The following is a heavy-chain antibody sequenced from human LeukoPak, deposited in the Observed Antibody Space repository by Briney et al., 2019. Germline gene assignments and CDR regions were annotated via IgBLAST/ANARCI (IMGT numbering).Heavy chain of an antibody. Sequence: SETLSLTCTVSGGSISSSSYYWGWIRQPPGKGLEWIGSIYYSGSTYYNPSLKSRVTISVDTSKSQFSLKLSSVTAADTAVYYCASAYSSSSHPLDYWGQGTLVTVSS. CDR2: IYYSGST. CDR1: GGSISSSSYY. V-gene: IGHV4-39*01. J-gene: IGHJ4*02. CDR3: ASAYSSSSHPLDY. D-gene: IGHD6-6*01.